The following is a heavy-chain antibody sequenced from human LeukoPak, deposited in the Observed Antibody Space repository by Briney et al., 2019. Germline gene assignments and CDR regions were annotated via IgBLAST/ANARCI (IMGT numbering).Heavy chain of an antibody. V-gene: IGHV6-1*01. CDR3: TRAGSYGYYWHFDL. J-gene: IGHJ2*01. D-gene: IGHD5-18*01. Sequence: SQTLSLTCAISGDSVSSNSATWNWIRQSPSRGLEWLGRTYYRSKWYNDYAVSVKSRITINPDTSKNQFSLQLNSVTPEDTAVYYCTRAGSYGYYWHFDLWGRGTLVTVSS. CDR2: TYYRSKWYN. CDR1: GDSVSSNSAT.